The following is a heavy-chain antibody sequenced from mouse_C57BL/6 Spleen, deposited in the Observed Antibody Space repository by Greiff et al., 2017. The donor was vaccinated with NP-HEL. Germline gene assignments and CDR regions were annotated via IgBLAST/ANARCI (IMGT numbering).Heavy chain of an antibody. CDR2: IRSKSNNYAT. CDR3: VRHGRPNYSNFAY. J-gene: IGHJ3*01. D-gene: IGHD2-5*01. Sequence: EVKLMESGGGLVQPKGSLKLSCSASGFSFNTYAMNWVRQAPGKGLEWVARIRSKSNNYATYYADSVKDRFTISRDDSESMLYLQMNNLKTEDTAMYYCVRHGRPNYSNFAYWGQGTLVTVSA. CDR1: GFSFNTYA. V-gene: IGHV10-1*01.